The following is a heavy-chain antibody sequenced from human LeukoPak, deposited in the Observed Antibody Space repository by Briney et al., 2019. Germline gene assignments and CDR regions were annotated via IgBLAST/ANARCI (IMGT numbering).Heavy chain of an antibody. V-gene: IGHV3-21*01. CDR1: EFTFSSYT. CDR3: AREQQLALDY. J-gene: IGHJ4*02. Sequence: GGSLRLSCAASEFTFSSYTMNWVRQAPGKGLEWVSSIGSSGSYIYYTDSVKGRFTISRDNAKNSLYLQMNSLRAEDTAMYYCAREQQLALDYWGQGTLVTVSS. D-gene: IGHD6-13*01. CDR2: IGSSGSYI.